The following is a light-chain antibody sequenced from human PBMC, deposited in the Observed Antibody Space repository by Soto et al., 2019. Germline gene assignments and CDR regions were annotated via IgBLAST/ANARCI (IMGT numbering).Light chain of an antibody. Sequence: QSVLTQPPSVSAAPGQKVTISCSGSSSNIGTYYVSWYQHVPGTAPKLLIYDNNERPSGIPDRFSGSKSGTSATLGITGLQTEDEADYHCGTWGSSLSAVVFGGGTKLTVL. CDR1: SSNIGTYY. CDR3: GTWGSSLSAVV. CDR2: DNN. J-gene: IGLJ2*01. V-gene: IGLV1-51*01.